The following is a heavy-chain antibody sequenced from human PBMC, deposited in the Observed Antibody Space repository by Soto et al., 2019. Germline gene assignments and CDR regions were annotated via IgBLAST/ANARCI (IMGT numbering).Heavy chain of an antibody. V-gene: IGHV1-18*01. CDR3: TREGSHDYGGNGFDY. CDR1: GYTFTSYG. D-gene: IGHD4-17*01. J-gene: IGHJ4*02. CDR2: ISAYNGNT. Sequence: ASVKVSCKASGYTFTSYGISWVRQAPGQGLEWMGWISAYNGNTNYAQKLQGRVTMTTDTSTSTAYMELRSLRSDDTAVYYCTREGSHDYGGNGFDYWGQGTLVTVSS.